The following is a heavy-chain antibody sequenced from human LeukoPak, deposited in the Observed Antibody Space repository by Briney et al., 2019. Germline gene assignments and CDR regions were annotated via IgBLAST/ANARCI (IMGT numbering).Heavy chain of an antibody. Sequence: ASVKVSCKASGYTFTSYGISWVRQAPGQGLEWMGRISAYNGNTNYAQKLQGRVTMTTDTSTSTAYMELRSLRSDDTAVYYCARDPPVASSGWYPFDYWGQGTLVTVSS. J-gene: IGHJ4*02. CDR2: ISAYNGNT. CDR1: GYTFTSYG. CDR3: ARDPPVASSGWYPFDY. D-gene: IGHD6-19*01. V-gene: IGHV1-18*01.